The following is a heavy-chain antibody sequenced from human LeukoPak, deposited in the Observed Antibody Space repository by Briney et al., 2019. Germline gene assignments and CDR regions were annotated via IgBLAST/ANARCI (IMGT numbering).Heavy chain of an antibody. CDR1: GFTFSRYW. J-gene: IGHJ4*02. CDR3: VAGGVGNFDY. V-gene: IGHV3-74*01. Sequence: GGSLRLSCAASGFTFSRYWMHWIRQAPGKGLVWVSRIASDGAITNYADSVKGRFTISRDSAKNTLYLQMNSLSAEDTAVYYCVAGGVGNFDYWGQGTLVTVSS. D-gene: IGHD2-15*01. CDR2: IASDGAIT.